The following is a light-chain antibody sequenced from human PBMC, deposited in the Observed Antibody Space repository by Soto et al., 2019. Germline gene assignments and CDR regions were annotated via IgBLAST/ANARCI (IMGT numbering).Light chain of an antibody. Sequence: QSVLTQPASVSGSPGQSITISCTGTSSDVGGYNYVSWYQQHPGKAPKLMIYEVNNRPTGVSIRFSGSKSGNTASLTISGLQAEDEADYYCSSYASSNALYVFGTGTKLTVL. CDR3: SSYASSNALYV. J-gene: IGLJ1*01. V-gene: IGLV2-14*01. CDR2: EVN. CDR1: SSDVGGYNY.